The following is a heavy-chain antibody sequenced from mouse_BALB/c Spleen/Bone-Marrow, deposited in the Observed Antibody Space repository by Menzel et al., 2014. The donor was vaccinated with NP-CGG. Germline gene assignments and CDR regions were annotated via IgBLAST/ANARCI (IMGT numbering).Heavy chain of an antibody. J-gene: IGHJ4*01. D-gene: IGHD5-1*01. V-gene: IGHV1S81*02. Sequence: VQLVESGAELVKPGAPVKLSCKASGYTFTSYYMYWVKQRPGQGLEWIGEINPSNGGTNFNEKFKSRATLTVDKSSSTAYMQLSSLTSEDSAVYYCTRLPHWGQGTSVTVSS. CDR1: GYTFTSYY. CDR3: TRLPH. CDR2: INPSNGGT.